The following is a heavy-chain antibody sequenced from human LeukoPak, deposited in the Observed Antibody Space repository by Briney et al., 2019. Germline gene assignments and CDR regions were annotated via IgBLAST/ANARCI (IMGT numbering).Heavy chain of an antibody. D-gene: IGHD1-1*01. V-gene: IGHV1-18*01. CDR3: ARGPPGPPRYFIDKRPFDY. Sequence: GAAVTVSYKASGYTFINNGMSWVRPAPGQGHEWMGWISADNGNTYYAPKYQGRVTMTTDTATSTAYMELRSLQSDDTAVYYCARGPPGPPRYFIDKRPFDYWGQGALVTVSS. CDR2: ISADNGNT. CDR1: GYTFINNG. J-gene: IGHJ4*02.